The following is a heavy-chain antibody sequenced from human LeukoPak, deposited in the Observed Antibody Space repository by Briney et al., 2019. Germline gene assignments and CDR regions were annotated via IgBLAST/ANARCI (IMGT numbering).Heavy chain of an antibody. V-gene: IGHV3-53*01. Sequence: PGGSLRLSCAASGFTVSSNYMSWVRQAPGKGLGWVSVIYSGGSTYYADSVKGRFTISRDNPKNALYLQMNSLRAEDTAVYYCARLHFGYSSSWYWGRAHSRWFDPWGQGTLVTVSS. CDR3: ARLHFGYSSSWYWGRAHSRWFDP. J-gene: IGHJ5*02. CDR2: IYSGGST. D-gene: IGHD6-13*01. CDR1: GFTVSSNY.